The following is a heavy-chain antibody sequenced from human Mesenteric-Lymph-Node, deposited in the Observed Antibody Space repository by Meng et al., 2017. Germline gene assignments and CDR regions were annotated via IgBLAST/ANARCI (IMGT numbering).Heavy chain of an antibody. V-gene: IGHV1-18*04. J-gene: IGHJ3*02. CDR1: GYTFTSYY. CDR3: SRTNYYDTSGYYESFDI. CDR2: ISDYNGKT. Sequence: ASVQVSCKASGYTFTSYYMHWVRHAPGQGLEWMGWISDYNGKTKYAQNLQGRVNMTTDTSTNTAYMEMRSLRYDDTAIYYCSRTNYYDTSGYYESFDIWGQGTMVTVSS. D-gene: IGHD3-22*01.